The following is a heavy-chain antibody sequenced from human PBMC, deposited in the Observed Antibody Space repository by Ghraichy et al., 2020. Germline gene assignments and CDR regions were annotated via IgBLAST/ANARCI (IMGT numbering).Heavy chain of an antibody. CDR1: GFTFSDYY. J-gene: IGHJ5*02. CDR2: ISGGGTTI. D-gene: IGHD7-27*01. V-gene: IGHV3-11*01. CDR3: ASSKLGRFTRNYNWFDP. Sequence: GGSLRLSCAASGFTFSDYYMSWIRQAPGKGLEWVSSISGGGTTIYSADSVKGRFTISRDNAKNSLYLQMNSLRADDTAVYYCASSKLGRFTRNYNWFDPWGQGTLVTVSS.